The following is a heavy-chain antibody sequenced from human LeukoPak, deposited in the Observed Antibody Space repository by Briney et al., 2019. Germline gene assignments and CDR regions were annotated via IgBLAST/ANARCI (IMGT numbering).Heavy chain of an antibody. J-gene: IGHJ6*02. CDR2: INHSGST. V-gene: IGHV4-34*01. CDR3: AKALWSSGWSGRGGFHYYYGMDV. D-gene: IGHD6-19*01. Sequence: SETLSLTCAVYGGSFSGYYWSWVRQPPGKGLEWIGEINHSGSTNYNPSLKSRVTISVDTSKNQFSLKLSSVTAADTAVYYCAKALWSSGWSGRGGFHYYYGMDVWGQGTLVTVSS. CDR1: GGSFSGYY.